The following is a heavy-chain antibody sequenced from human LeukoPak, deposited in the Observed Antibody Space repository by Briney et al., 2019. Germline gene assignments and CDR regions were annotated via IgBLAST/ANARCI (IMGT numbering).Heavy chain of an antibody. CDR3: ARGGWYPESFQH. V-gene: IGHV4-59*01. Sequence: PSEALSLTCTVSGGSISSYNWNWIRQPPGKGLEWIGYIYYSGSTNYYPSLKSRVTISVDTSKNQLSLKLSSVTAADTAVYYCARGGWYPESFQHWGQGALVTVSS. CDR2: IYYSGST. D-gene: IGHD6-19*01. CDR1: GGSISSYN. J-gene: IGHJ1*01.